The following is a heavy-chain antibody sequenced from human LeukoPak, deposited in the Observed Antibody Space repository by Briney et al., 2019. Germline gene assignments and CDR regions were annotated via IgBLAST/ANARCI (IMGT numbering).Heavy chain of an antibody. CDR3: ARALPSSWYYFDY. CDR1: GFTFSNYE. D-gene: IGHD6-13*01. J-gene: IGHJ4*02. V-gene: IGHV3-48*03. CDR2: ISRSGSI. Sequence: GGSLRLSCAASGFTFSNYEMNWVRQVPGKGLEWVSYISRSGSIYYADSVKGRFTISRDNAKNSLYLQMNSLRAEDTAVYYCARALPSSWYYFDYWGQGTLVTVSS.